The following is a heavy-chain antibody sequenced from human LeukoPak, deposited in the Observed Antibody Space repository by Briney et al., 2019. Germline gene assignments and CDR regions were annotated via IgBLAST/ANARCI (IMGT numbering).Heavy chain of an antibody. J-gene: IGHJ4*02. CDR3: AGSSGWYYFDY. Sequence: GGSLRLSCAASGFTFSSYAMSWVRQAPGKGLEWVSYISSSGSTLYYADSVKGRFTISRDNAKNSLYLQMNSLRAEDTAVYYCAGSSGWYYFDYWGQGTLVTVSS. V-gene: IGHV3-48*04. CDR1: GFTFSSYA. D-gene: IGHD6-19*01. CDR2: ISSSGSTL.